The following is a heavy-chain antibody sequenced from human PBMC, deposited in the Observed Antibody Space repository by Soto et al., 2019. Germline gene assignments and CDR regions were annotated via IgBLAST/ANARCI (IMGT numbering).Heavy chain of an antibody. J-gene: IGHJ6*02. Sequence: SVKVSCKASGGTFSSYAISWVRQAPGQGLEWMGGIIPIFGTANYAQKFQGRVTITADESTSTAYMELSSLRSEDTAVYYCARDRGTFSDYYYGMDVWGQGTTVTVSS. CDR2: IIPIFGTA. D-gene: IGHD3-10*01. V-gene: IGHV1-69*13. CDR3: ARDRGTFSDYYYGMDV. CDR1: GGTFSSYA.